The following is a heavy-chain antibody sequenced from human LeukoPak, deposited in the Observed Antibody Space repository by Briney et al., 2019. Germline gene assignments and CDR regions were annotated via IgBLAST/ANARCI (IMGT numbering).Heavy chain of an antibody. Sequence: SETLSLTCTVSGGSISDYYWSWIRQPPGKGLEWIGYIYYSGSTNYNPSLKSRVTMSVDTSKNQFSLELSSVTAADTAVYYCAREGGSYRPLDYSGQGTLVTVSS. J-gene: IGHJ4*02. D-gene: IGHD3-16*02. V-gene: IGHV4-59*01. CDR1: GGSISDYY. CDR3: AREGGSYRPLDY. CDR2: IYYSGST.